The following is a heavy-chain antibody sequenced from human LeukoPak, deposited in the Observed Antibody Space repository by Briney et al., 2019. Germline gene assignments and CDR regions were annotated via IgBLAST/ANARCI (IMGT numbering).Heavy chain of an antibody. D-gene: IGHD2-15*01. CDR2: ISSSSSYI. CDR3: ARAYCSGGSCYSWVSAFDI. Sequence: GGSLRLSCAASGFTFSSYWMSRVRQAPGKGLEWVSSISSSSSYIYYADSVKGRFTISRDNAKNSLYLQMNSLRAEDTAVYYCARAYCSGGSCYSWVSAFDIWGQGTMVTVSS. J-gene: IGHJ3*02. V-gene: IGHV3-21*01. CDR1: GFTFSSYW.